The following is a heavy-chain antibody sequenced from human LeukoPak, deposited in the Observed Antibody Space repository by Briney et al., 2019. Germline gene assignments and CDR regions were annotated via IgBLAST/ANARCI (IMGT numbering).Heavy chain of an antibody. CDR2: MNPNSGNT. Sequence: ASVKVSCKASGYTFSSYGISWVRQATGQGLEWMGWMNPNSGNTGYAQKFQGRVTFSRNTSITTAYMELSSLRSEDTAVYYCARAIRADRRGSWFDPWGQGTLVTVSS. D-gene: IGHD6-6*01. CDR1: GYTFSSYG. V-gene: IGHV1-8*01. J-gene: IGHJ5*02. CDR3: ARAIRADRRGSWFDP.